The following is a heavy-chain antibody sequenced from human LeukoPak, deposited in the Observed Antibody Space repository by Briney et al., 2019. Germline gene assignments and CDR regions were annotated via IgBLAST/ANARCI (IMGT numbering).Heavy chain of an antibody. CDR3: AKDITRKKSWGSYFDY. D-gene: IGHD3-16*01. Sequence: GGSLRLSCAASGFTFSRYWMNWVRQAPGKGLEWVASINQDESAKFYVDSVKGRFTISRDNAKNSLYLQMNSLRAEDTALYYCAKDITRKKSWGSYFDYWGQGTLVTVSS. V-gene: IGHV3-7*03. CDR2: INQDESAK. CDR1: GFTFSRYW. J-gene: IGHJ4*02.